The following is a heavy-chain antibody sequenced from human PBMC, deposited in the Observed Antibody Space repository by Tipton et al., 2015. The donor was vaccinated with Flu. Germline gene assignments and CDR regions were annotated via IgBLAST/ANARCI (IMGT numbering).Heavy chain of an antibody. Sequence: TLSLTCTVSGVSISSYYWSWIRQPAGKGLEWIGRIDTSGGTNYNPSLTSRVTISVDTSKNQFSLNLISVTAADTAVYYCARGLGSFDFWSGSDYWGQGTLVTVSS. CDR1: GVSISSYY. J-gene: IGHJ4*02. D-gene: IGHD3-3*01. CDR2: IDTSGGT. V-gene: IGHV4-4*07. CDR3: ARGLGSFDFWSGSDY.